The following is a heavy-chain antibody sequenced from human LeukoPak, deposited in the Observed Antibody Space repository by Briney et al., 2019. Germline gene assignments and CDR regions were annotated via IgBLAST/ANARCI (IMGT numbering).Heavy chain of an antibody. D-gene: IGHD3-3*01. CDR3: AKLFTYYDFWSGYLDY. V-gene: IGHV3-23*01. J-gene: IGHJ4*02. CDR1: GFTFSSYA. CDR2: ISGSGGST. Sequence: PGGSLRLSCAASGFTFSSYAMGWVRQAPGKGLEWVSAISGSGGSTYYADSVKGRFTISRDNSKNTLYLQMNSLRAEDTAVYYCAKLFTYYDFWSGYLDYWGQGTLVTVSS.